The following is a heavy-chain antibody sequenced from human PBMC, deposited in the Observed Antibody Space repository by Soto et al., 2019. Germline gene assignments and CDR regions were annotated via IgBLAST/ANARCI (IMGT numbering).Heavy chain of an antibody. D-gene: IGHD3-9*01. CDR3: ARGPTPAQLRYFDQSSDFDY. J-gene: IGHJ4*02. Sequence: GGSLRLSCAASGFTFSSYAMHWVRQAPGKGLEWVAVISYDGSNKYYADSVKGRFTISRDNSKNTLYLQMNSLRAEDTAVYYCARGPTPAQLRYFDQSSDFDYWGQGTLVTVSS. CDR1: GFTFSSYA. V-gene: IGHV3-30-3*01. CDR2: ISYDGSNK.